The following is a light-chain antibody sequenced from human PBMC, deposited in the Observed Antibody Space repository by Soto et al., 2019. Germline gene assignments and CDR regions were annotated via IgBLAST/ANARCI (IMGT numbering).Light chain of an antibody. CDR3: QQRSNWPWT. J-gene: IGKJ1*01. CDR1: QSVDVY. V-gene: IGKV3-11*01. CDR2: DAS. Sequence: EIVLTQSPANLSLSPGERATLSCRASQSVDVYLAWYQQKPGQAPRLLIYDASNRATDIPARFSGSGSGTDFTLTISSLEPEDFAVYYCQQRSNWPWTFGQGTKVDIK.